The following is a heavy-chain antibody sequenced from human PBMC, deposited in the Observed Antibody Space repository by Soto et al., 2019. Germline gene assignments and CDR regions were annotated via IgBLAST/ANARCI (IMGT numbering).Heavy chain of an antibody. J-gene: IGHJ5*02. D-gene: IGHD3-3*01. CDR1: GYTFSTYG. CDR3: ARDWRGAGGFDP. V-gene: IGHV1-18*01. CDR2: IGADNGDT. Sequence: QVQLVQSGAEVKKPGASVKVSCKASGYTFSTYGFSWVRQAPGQGLEWMGWIGADNGDTNYAQNFQGRVTMTTDTSTTTSYMELRSLTCDDTDVYFCARDWRGAGGFDPWGQGTLVTVSS.